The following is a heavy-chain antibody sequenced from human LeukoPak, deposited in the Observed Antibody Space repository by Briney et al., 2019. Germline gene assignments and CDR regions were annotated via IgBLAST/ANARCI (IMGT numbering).Heavy chain of an antibody. Sequence: SETLSLTCTVPGGSISSYYWSWIRQPPGKGLEWIGHIYYSGSTHYNPSLKSRVTISVDTSKNQFSLKLSSVTAADTAVYYCARHVGNSGSGSYLTYFDYWGQGTLVTVSS. V-gene: IGHV4-59*08. CDR1: GGSISSYY. J-gene: IGHJ4*02. CDR3: ARHVGNSGSGSYLTYFDY. D-gene: IGHD3-10*01. CDR2: IYYSGST.